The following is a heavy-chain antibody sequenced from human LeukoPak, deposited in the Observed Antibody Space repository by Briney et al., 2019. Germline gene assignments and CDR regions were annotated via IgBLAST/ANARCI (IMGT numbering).Heavy chain of an antibody. V-gene: IGHV5-51*01. J-gene: IGHJ5*02. CDR2: IYPGDSDT. CDR1: GYSFTSYW. D-gene: IGHD3-3*01. CDR3: ARISDYDFWSGYYLDPFDP. Sequence: GESLKISCKGSGYSFTSYWIGWVRQMPGKGLEWMGIIYPGDSDTRYSPSFQGQVTISADKSISPAYLQWSSLKASDTAMYYCARISDYDFWSGYYLDPFDPWGQGTLVTVSS.